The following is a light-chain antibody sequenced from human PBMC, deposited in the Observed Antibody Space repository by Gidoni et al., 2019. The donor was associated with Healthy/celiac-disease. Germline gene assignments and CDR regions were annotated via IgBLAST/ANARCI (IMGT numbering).Light chain of an antibody. V-gene: IGKV3-11*01. Sequence: EIVLTQPPATLSLSPGERATLSCRASQSIRRYLAWYQQKPGHAPRLLIYDASNRATGIPARFSGSGSGTDFTLTFSSLEPEDFAVFYCQQRSNWPPNTFGQGTKLEIK. CDR3: QQRSNWPPNT. CDR1: QSIRRY. CDR2: DAS. J-gene: IGKJ2*01.